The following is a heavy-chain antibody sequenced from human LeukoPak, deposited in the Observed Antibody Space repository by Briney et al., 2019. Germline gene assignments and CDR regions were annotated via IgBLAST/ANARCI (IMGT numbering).Heavy chain of an antibody. CDR3: ARDGYGGCSGGSCYGY. J-gene: IGHJ4*02. CDR1: GYTFTSYY. Sequence: ASVKVSCKASGYTFTSYYMHWVRQAPGQGLEWMGIINPSGGSTSYAQKFQGRVTMTRDMSTSTVYMELSSLRSEDTAVYYCARDGYGGCSGGSCYGYWGQGTLVTVSS. V-gene: IGHV1-46*01. D-gene: IGHD2-15*01. CDR2: INPSGGST.